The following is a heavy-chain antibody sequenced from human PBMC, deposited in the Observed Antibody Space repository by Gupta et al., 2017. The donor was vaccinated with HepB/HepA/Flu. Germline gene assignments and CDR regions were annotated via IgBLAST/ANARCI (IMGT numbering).Heavy chain of an antibody. CDR3: ARDRVSWLGEMRYYGMDV. V-gene: IGHV3-66*01. Sequence: EVQLAESGGGLVQPGGSLRLSCAASGLAVSSNYMSWVRQAPGKGLEWVSVIYSGGSTYYADSVKGRFTISRDNPKNTLYLQMNRLTVEDTAVYYCARDRVSWLGEMRYYGMDVWGQGTTVTVSS. D-gene: IGHD3-10*01. CDR2: IYSGGST. J-gene: IGHJ6*02. CDR1: GLAVSSNY.